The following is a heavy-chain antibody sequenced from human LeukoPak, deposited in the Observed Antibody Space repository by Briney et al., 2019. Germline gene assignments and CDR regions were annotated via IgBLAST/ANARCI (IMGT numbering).Heavy chain of an antibody. D-gene: IGHD2/OR15-2a*01. V-gene: IGHV4-59*08. Sequence: SETLSFTCTVSGGSISNYYWSWIRQPPGKGLEWIGYINYSGSINYNPSLKSRVTISVDTSKNQFSLKLSSVTAADTAVYYCAGHHPRNTVDFWGQGTLVTVSS. CDR1: GGSISNYY. CDR3: AGHHPRNTVDF. CDR2: INYSGSI. J-gene: IGHJ4*02.